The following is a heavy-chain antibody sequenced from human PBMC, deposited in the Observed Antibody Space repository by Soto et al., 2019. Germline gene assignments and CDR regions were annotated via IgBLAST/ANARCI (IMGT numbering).Heavy chain of an antibody. D-gene: IGHD1-26*01. CDR3: AGEPKGGAYDMDV. V-gene: IGHV3-33*01. CDR1: RLTFSTYD. CDR2: IWSDASRE. Sequence: QVQLVESGGGVVQPGTSLRLSCAASRLTFSTYDMHWVRQAPGTGLEWVALIWSDASREFYADSVKGRFSISRDNSKNKLLVQMNGLRAEDTAVYFCAGEPKGGAYDMDVWGQGTTVTVSS. J-gene: IGHJ6*02.